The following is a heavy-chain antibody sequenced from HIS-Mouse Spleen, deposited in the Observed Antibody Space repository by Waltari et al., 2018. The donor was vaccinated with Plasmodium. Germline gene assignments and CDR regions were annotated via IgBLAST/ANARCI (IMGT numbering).Heavy chain of an antibody. Sequence: QVQLVQSGAEVKKPGASVKVSCKASGYTFTGYYMHWVRQAPGQGLEWRGWNNPNSGGTNYAKKFQGRVTMTRDTSISTAYMELSRLRSDDTAVYYCARDLAAAGHFDYWGQGTLVTVSS. CDR1: GYTFTGYY. CDR2: NNPNSGGT. J-gene: IGHJ4*02. D-gene: IGHD6-13*01. V-gene: IGHV1-2*02. CDR3: ARDLAAAGHFDY.